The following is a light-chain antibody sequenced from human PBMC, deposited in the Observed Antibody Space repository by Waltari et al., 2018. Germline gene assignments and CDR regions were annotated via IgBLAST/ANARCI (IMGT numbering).Light chain of an antibody. V-gene: IGLV4-69*01. CDR1: SGHSSNV. J-gene: IGLJ3*02. CDR3: QTGGHGTWV. Sequence: QLVLTQSPSASASLGASVKLTCTLSSGHSSNVVAWLPQRPEKGPRYLMKVNSDGSHTKGDEIPDRFSGSSSGAERYLTISSLQSEDEADYFCQTGGHGTWVFDGGTKLTVL. CDR2: VNSDGSH.